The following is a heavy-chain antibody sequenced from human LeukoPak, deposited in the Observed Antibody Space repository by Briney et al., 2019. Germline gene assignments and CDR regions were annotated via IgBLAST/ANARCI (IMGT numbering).Heavy chain of an antibody. CDR3: ARDGLEMATISLDY. Sequence: GASVKLSCKASGYTFTGYYMHWVRQAPGQGLEWMGWINPNSGGTNYAQKFQGRVTMTRDTSISTAYMELSRLRSDDTAVYYCARDGLEMATISLDYWGQGTLVTVSS. V-gene: IGHV1-2*02. D-gene: IGHD5-24*01. CDR2: INPNSGGT. J-gene: IGHJ4*02. CDR1: GYTFTGYY.